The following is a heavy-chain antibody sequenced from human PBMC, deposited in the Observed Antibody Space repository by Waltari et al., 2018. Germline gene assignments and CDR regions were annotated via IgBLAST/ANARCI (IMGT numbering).Heavy chain of an antibody. Sequence: QVQLQQRGAGLLKPSETLSLTCDVSGGPLNVYYWSWIRQSPGKGLEWIGEVDHSGGANYSPSLKSRATISFDTSKKQFSLTLPSVTAADTAVYYCARDARDWESVANAYFDSWGQGTLVAVSS. CDR2: VDHSGGA. CDR1: GGPLNVYY. CDR3: ARDARDWESVANAYFDS. D-gene: IGHD2-21*01. J-gene: IGHJ4*02. V-gene: IGHV4-34*02.